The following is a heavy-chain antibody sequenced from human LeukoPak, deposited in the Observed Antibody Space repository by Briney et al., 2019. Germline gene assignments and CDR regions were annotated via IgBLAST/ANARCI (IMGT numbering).Heavy chain of an antibody. D-gene: IGHD4-17*01. CDR3: ARGHGDYPFDY. CDR1: GGSISSGGYS. CDR2: IYHSGST. Sequence: PSETLSLTCAVSGGSISSGGYSWGWIRQPPGKGLEWIGYIYHSGSTYYNPSLKSRVTISVDRSKNQFSLKLSSVTAADTAVYYCARGHGDYPFDYWGQGTLVTVSS. V-gene: IGHV4-30-2*01. J-gene: IGHJ4*02.